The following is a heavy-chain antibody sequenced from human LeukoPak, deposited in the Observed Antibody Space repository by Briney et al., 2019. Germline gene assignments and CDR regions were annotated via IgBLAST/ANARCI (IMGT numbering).Heavy chain of an antibody. CDR2: ITWNSGSI. V-gene: IGHV3-9*01. CDR3: ARGLVATIRRRYYFDY. J-gene: IGHJ4*02. Sequence: GGSLRLSCAASGFTFDNYAMYWVRQAPGKGLEWVSGITWNSGSIDYADSVKGRFTISRDNAKNSLYLQMNSLRAEDTAVYYCARGLVATIRRRYYFDYWGQGTLVTVSS. CDR1: GFTFDNYA. D-gene: IGHD5-12*01.